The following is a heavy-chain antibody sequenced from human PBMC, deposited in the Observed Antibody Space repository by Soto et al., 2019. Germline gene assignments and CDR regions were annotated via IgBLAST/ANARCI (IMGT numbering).Heavy chain of an antibody. Sequence: PGGSLRLSCAASVFTFSSYWMHWVRQAPGKGLVWVARINTDGSSTTYADSVKGRFTISRDNAKNTLHLQMNSLRAEDTAVYYCASAAYSYYGMDVWGQVTTVSVSS. CDR1: VFTFSSYW. V-gene: IGHV3-74*01. D-gene: IGHD2-21*01. CDR3: ASAAYSYYGMDV. CDR2: INTDGSST. J-gene: IGHJ6*02.